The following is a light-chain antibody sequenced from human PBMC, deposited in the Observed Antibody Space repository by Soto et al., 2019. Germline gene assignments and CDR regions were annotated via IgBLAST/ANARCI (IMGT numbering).Light chain of an antibody. J-gene: IGKJ1*01. V-gene: IGKV4-1*01. CDR1: QSVLYSSNNKNY. CDR3: QQYYSTPRT. CDR2: WAS. Sequence: DIVMTQSPDSLAVSLGERATIDCKSSQSVLYSSNNKNYLAWYHQKPGQPPKLLIYWASTRESGVPDRLSGSGSGTDFTLTTSSLQAEDAAVYYCQQYYSTPRTFGQGTKVEIK.